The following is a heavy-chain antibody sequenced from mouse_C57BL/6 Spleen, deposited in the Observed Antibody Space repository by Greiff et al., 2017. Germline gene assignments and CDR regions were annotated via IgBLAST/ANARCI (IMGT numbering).Heavy chain of an antibody. D-gene: IGHD2-4*01. CDR3: ARRDDYDVEFAY. J-gene: IGHJ3*01. V-gene: IGHV5-17*01. CDR2: ISSGSSTI. CDR1: GFTFSDYG. Sequence: EVKLEESGGGLVKPGGSLKLSCAASGFTFSDYGMHWVRQAPEKGLEWVAYISSGSSTIYYADTVKGRFTISRDNAKNTLFLQMTSLRSEDTAMYYCARRDDYDVEFAYWGQGTLVTVSA.